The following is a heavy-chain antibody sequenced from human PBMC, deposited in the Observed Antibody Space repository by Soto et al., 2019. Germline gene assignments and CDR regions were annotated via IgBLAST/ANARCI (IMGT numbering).Heavy chain of an antibody. V-gene: IGHV1-69*13. CDR3: AREFQSVGFGSYLFDP. CDR2: IVPMFGTA. Sequence: SVKVSCKASGGTFGSYAISWVRQAPGQGLEWMGGIVPMFGTAKYAQKFQGRVTITANESTSTAYMELSSLRSEDTAVYYCAREFQSVGFGSYLFDPWGQGTLVTV. J-gene: IGHJ5*02. D-gene: IGHD3-10*01. CDR1: GGTFGSYA.